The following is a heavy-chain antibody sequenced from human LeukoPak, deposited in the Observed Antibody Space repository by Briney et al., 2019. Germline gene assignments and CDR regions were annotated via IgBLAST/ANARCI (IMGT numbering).Heavy chain of an antibody. Sequence: SETLSLTCSVSGGSISGRRYYWGWIRQPPGRGLEWIGSIHYDGATYYNPSLKSRVTMSVDTSKNQVSLKLRSGTAADTAVYYCARSTLRLYFDYWGQGTLVTVSS. V-gene: IGHV4-39*01. J-gene: IGHJ4*02. D-gene: IGHD3-3*01. CDR2: IHYDGAT. CDR1: GGSISGRRYY. CDR3: ARSTLRLYFDY.